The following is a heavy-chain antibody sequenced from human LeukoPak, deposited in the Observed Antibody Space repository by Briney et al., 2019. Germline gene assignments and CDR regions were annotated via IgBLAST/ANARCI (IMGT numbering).Heavy chain of an antibody. CDR2: ITGSGGNT. V-gene: IGHV3-23*01. D-gene: IGHD6-19*01. CDR3: ARRSSGWYGGQDY. Sequence: GGSLRLSCAASGFTFNIYAMSWVRQAPGKGLEWVSVITGSGGNTFYADSVKGRFTISRDNSKNTLYLQMNSLRAEDTAVYYCARRSSGWYGGQDYWGQGTLVTVSS. CDR1: GFTFNIYA. J-gene: IGHJ4*02.